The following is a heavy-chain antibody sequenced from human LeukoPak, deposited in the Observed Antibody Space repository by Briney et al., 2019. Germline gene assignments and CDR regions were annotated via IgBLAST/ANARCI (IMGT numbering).Heavy chain of an antibody. V-gene: IGHV3-23*01. CDR1: GFTFSSYA. Sequence: GGSLRLSCVASGFTFSSYAMAWVRQAPGKGLEWVSAISGSGVTTHNAGSVKGRFSISRDNSKNTLYLQMNSLRAEDTAVYYCAKVGNYYESPVDYWGQGTLVTVSS. CDR2: ISGSGVTT. CDR3: AKVGNYYESPVDY. D-gene: IGHD3-22*01. J-gene: IGHJ4*02.